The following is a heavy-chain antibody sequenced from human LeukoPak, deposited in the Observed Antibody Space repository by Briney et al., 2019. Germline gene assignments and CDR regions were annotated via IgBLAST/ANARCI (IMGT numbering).Heavy chain of an antibody. D-gene: IGHD3-3*01. V-gene: IGHV4-59*01. J-gene: IGHJ5*02. CDR3: ARVDYDFWSGRTNWFDP. CDR1: GGSISSYY. Sequence: PSETLSLTCTVSGGSISSYYWSWIRQPPGKGLEWIGYIYHSGSTNYNPSLKSRVTISVDTSKNQFSLKLSSVTAADTAVYYCARVDYDFWSGRTNWFDPWGQGTLVTVSS. CDR2: IYHSGST.